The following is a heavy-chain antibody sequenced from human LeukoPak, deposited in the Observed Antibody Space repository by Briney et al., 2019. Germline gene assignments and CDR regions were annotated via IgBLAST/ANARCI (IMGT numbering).Heavy chain of an antibody. V-gene: IGHV3-23*01. CDR2: VGGSDDTT. J-gene: IGHJ4*02. CDR1: GFTVADYV. CDR3: AKVLYSVNNFNMIFDK. Sequence: SGGSLRLSCSASGFTVADYVMNWVRQTPGGGLQWVATVGGSDDTTYYTDSVRGRFAISRDNFKNTVSLQMNSLRVEDTAVYYCAKVLYSVNNFNMIFDKWGQGTLVTVPS. D-gene: IGHD1-1*01.